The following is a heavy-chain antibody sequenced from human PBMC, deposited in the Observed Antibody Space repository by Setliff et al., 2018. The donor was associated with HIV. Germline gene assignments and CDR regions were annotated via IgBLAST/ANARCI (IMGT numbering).Heavy chain of an antibody. V-gene: IGHV4-59*12. CDR2: IFYSGST. D-gene: IGHD3-16*01. J-gene: IGHJ4*02. Sequence: PSETLSLTCTVSSGSISSYYWIWIRQPPGKGLEWIGHIFYSGSTNHNPSLKSRVTISVDTSKNQFSLKLSSVTAADTAIYYCARGGRKDLTDNWGQGTLVTVSS. CDR1: SGSISSYY. CDR3: ARGGRKDLTDN.